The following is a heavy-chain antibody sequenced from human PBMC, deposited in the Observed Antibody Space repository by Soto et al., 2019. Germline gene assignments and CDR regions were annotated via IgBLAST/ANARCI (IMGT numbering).Heavy chain of an antibody. CDR1: GYTFTSYG. Sequence: ASVKVSCKASGYTFTSYGISWVRQAPGQGLEWMGWISAYNGNTNYAQKFQGRVTITADESTSTAYMELSSLRSEDTAVYYCARRGFWSGYLYLDYWGQGTLVTVSS. CDR2: ISAYNGNT. CDR3: ARRGFWSGYLYLDY. D-gene: IGHD3-3*01. J-gene: IGHJ4*02. V-gene: IGHV1-18*01.